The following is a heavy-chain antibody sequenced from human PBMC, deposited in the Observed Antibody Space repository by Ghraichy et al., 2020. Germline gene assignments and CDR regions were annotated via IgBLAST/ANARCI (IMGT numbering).Heavy chain of an antibody. Sequence: SETLSLTCAVSGGSISSSNWWSWVRQPPGKGLEWIGEIYHSGSTNYNPSLKSRVTISVDKSKNQFSLKLSSVTAADTAVYYCARDRASSTSLYYYYGMDVWGQGTTVTVSS. CDR3: ARDRASSTSLYYYYGMDV. V-gene: IGHV4-4*02. CDR2: IYHSGST. CDR1: GGSISSSNW. D-gene: IGHD2-2*01. J-gene: IGHJ6*02.